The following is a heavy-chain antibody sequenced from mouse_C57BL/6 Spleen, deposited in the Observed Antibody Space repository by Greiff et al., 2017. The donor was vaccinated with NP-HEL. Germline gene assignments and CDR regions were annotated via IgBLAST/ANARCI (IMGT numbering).Heavy chain of an antibody. Sequence: VKLMESGAELVRPGTSVKVSCKASGYAFTNYLIEWVKQRPGQGLEWIGVINPGSGGTNYNEKFKGKATLTADKSSSTAYMQLSSLTSEDSAVYFCARGDDYDETWFAYWGQGTLVTVSA. D-gene: IGHD2-4*01. CDR3: ARGDDYDETWFAY. CDR2: INPGSGGT. J-gene: IGHJ3*01. V-gene: IGHV1-54*01. CDR1: GYAFTNYL.